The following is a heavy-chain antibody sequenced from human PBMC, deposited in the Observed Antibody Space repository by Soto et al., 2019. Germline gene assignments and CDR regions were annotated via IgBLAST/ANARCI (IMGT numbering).Heavy chain of an antibody. CDR1: GYTFTDYY. Sequence: QVQLVQSGAEVKKPGASVRVSCKASGYTFTDYYLHWVRQAPGQGLEWMGWINPITGDTKSTQKFQARVTMTRDTCIGTASLELTSLTSDDTAVYYCARVTSFQDGMDVWGQGTTVSVS. CDR3: ARVTSFQDGMDV. CDR2: INPITGDT. J-gene: IGHJ6*02. V-gene: IGHV1-2*02. D-gene: IGHD2-2*01.